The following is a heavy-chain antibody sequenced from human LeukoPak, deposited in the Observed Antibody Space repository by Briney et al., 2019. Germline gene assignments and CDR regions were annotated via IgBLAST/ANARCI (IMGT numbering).Heavy chain of an antibody. J-gene: IGHJ4*02. CDR1: GYTFTDYY. D-gene: IGHD2-15*01. V-gene: IGHV7-4-1*02. Sequence: GASVKVSCRASGYTFTDYYMHWVRQAPGQGLEWMGWINTNTGNPTYAQGFTGRFVFSLDTSVSTAYLQISSLKAEDTAVYYCAREDCSGGSCWVFGIDYWGQGTLVTVSS. CDR2: INTNTGNP. CDR3: AREDCSGGSCWVFGIDY.